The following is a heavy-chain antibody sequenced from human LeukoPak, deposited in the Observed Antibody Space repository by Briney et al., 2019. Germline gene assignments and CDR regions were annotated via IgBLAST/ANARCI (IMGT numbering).Heavy chain of an antibody. CDR1: GFTYSSYW. CDR2: INSDGSST. V-gene: IGHV3-74*01. J-gene: IGHJ3*02. CDR3: ARGLTIFGAVNDAFDI. Sequence: GGSLRLSCAASGFTYSSYWMRWVRQAPGKGLVWVGHINSDGSSTTYADSVKGRFTISRDNATNTLYLQMNSLRAEDTAVYYCARGLTIFGAVNDAFDIWGQGTMVTVSS. D-gene: IGHD3-3*01.